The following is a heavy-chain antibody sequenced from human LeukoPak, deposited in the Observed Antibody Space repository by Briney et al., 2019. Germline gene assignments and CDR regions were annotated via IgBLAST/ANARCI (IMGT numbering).Heavy chain of an antibody. CDR2: IYSGGTT. J-gene: IGHJ4*02. CDR1: GFTVSSNY. D-gene: IGHD6-13*01. V-gene: IGHV3-66*01. Sequence: PGGSLRLSCAASGFTVSSNYMSWVRQAPGKGLEWVSVIYSGGTTYYSDSVKGRFTISRDNSKNTLYLQMTSLRAEDTAVYYCARDRAAAGTFDYWGQGTLVTVSS. CDR3: ARDRAAAGTFDY.